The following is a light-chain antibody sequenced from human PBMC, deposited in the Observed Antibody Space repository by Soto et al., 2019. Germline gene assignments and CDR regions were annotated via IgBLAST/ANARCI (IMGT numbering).Light chain of an antibody. V-gene: IGLV2-11*01. Sequence: QSALTQPRSVSGSPGQSVTISCTGTSSDVGGYHFVSWYQQHPGKAPTLMIYDVYKRPSGVPDRFSGSKSGNTASLTISGLQAEYEATYYCCSYAGTYTWVFGGGTKLTVL. J-gene: IGLJ3*02. CDR3: CSYAGTYTWV. CDR2: DVY. CDR1: SSDVGGYHF.